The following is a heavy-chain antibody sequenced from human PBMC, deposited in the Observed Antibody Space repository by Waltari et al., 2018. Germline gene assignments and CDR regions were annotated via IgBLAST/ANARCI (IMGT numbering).Heavy chain of an antibody. CDR1: GYTLHSYD. Sequence: QVQLVQSGAEVMKPGASVKVSCKASGYTLHSYDINWVRQATGQGLEWMGWINPNSGNTCYAQKFLGRVTMTRDTSIGTVYMELSSLRSEDTAVYYWARGDGERNYYYYYGMDVWGQGTTVTVSS. D-gene: IGHD4-17*01. J-gene: IGHJ6*02. CDR2: INPNSGNT. V-gene: IGHV1-8*01. CDR3: ARGDGERNYYYYYGMDV.